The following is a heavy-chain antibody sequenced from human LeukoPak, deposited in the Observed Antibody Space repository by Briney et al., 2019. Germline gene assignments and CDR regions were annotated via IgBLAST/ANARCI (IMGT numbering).Heavy chain of an antibody. J-gene: IGHJ4*02. CDR3: AREVEAYDSSGYYFFDY. V-gene: IGHV4-61*02. Sequence: SQTLSLTCTVSGGFISSGSYYWSWIRQPAGKGLEWIGRIYTSGSTNYNPSLKSRVTISVDTSKNQFSLKLSSVTAADTAVYYCAREVEAYDSSGYYFFDYWGQGTLVTVSS. D-gene: IGHD3-22*01. CDR1: GGFISSGSYY. CDR2: IYTSGST.